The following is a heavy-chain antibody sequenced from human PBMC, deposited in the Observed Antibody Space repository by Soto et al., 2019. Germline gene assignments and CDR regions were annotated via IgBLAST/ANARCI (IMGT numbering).Heavy chain of an antibody. D-gene: IGHD2-21*01. CDR2: IYHSGST. Sequence: SETLSLTCAVSGGSISSSNWWSWVRQPPGKGLEWIGKIYHSGSTNYNPSLKGRVTMSVDTSKNQFSLKLTSVNTADTAIYYCTRGGDPYKTGHWGQGTLVTVSS. CDR1: GGSISSSNW. CDR3: TRGGDPYKTGH. J-gene: IGHJ4*02. V-gene: IGHV4-4*02.